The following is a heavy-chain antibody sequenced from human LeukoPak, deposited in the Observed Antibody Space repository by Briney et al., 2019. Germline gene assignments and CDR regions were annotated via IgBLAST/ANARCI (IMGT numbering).Heavy chain of an antibody. J-gene: IGHJ4*02. Sequence: PGGSLRLSCAASGFTFDDYAMHWVRQAPGKGLEWVSGISWNSGSIGYADSVKGRFTISRDNAKNSLYLQMNSLRAEDTAVYYCARGRGILWGQGTLVTVSS. CDR3: ARGRGIL. D-gene: IGHD5-18*01. CDR2: ISWNSGSI. CDR1: GFTFDDYA. V-gene: IGHV3-9*01.